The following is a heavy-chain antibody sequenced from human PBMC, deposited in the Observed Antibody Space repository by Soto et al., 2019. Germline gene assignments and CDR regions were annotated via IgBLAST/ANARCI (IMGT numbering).Heavy chain of an antibody. D-gene: IGHD6-19*01. V-gene: IGHV5-51*01. CDR3: ARTPVAGKIRGCYYGMDV. CDR1: GCSFTSYW. Sequence: GESLKISCKGSGCSFTSYWIGWVRQMPGKGLEWMGIIYPGDSDTRYSPSFQGQVTISADKSISTAYLQWSSLKASDTAMYYCARTPVAGKIRGCYYGMDVWGQGTTVTVSS. J-gene: IGHJ6*02. CDR2: IYPGDSDT.